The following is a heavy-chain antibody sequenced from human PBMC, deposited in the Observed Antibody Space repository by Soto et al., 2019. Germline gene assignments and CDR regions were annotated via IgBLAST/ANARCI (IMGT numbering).Heavy chain of an antibody. CDR3: GSVPLPLLSSDYYDMDV. CDR1: GYTFTNKG. D-gene: IGHD2-15*01. Sequence: GASAKVSSKAPGYTFTNKGISWARQYPRQGLEWMGIISACEGSTSYAQKFQGRVTITADKSTSTAYMELSSLRSEDTAVYFCGSVPLPLLSSDYYDMDVWGQGTTVTVSS. V-gene: IGHV1-18*01. J-gene: IGHJ6*02. CDR2: ISACEGST.